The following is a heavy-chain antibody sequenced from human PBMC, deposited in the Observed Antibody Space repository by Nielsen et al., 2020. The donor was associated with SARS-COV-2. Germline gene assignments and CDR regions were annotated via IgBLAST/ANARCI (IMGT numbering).Heavy chain of an antibody. V-gene: IGHV3-9*01. CDR3: AKISHYYDSSGYYPVN. Sequence: SLKISCAASGFTFDDYAMHWVRQAPGKGLEWVSGISWNSGSIGYADSVKGRFTISRDNAKNSLYLQMNSLRAEDTAVYYCAKISHYYDSSGYYPVNWGQGTLVTVSS. J-gene: IGHJ4*02. CDR1: GFTFDDYA. CDR2: ISWNSGSI. D-gene: IGHD3-22*01.